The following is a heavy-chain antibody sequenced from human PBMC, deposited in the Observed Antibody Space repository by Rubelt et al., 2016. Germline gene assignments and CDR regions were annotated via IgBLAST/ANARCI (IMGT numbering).Heavy chain of an antibody. D-gene: IGHD4-17*01. V-gene: IGHV4-59*01. J-gene: IGHJ4*02. CDR2: LSNGGST. CDR1: GGSISTFY. Sequence: VSGGSISTFYWTWIRQPPGRGLEWIGNLSNGGSTNYNPSLKSRVTMSVDTSKNQFSLTLTSVTAADTAVYYCARERGGVTTVTTPFDHWGQGTLVTVSS. CDR3: ARERGGVTTVTTPFDH.